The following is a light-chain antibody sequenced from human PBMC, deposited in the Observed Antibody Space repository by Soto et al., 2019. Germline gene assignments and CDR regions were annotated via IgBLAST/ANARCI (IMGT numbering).Light chain of an antibody. CDR2: GAS. J-gene: IGKJ4*01. Sequence: EIVLMQSPGTLSLSPGERATLSCRASQTVNNNYLAWYQQKPGQAPRLLIDGASSRATGIPDRFSGSGSGTDFTLTISRREPEDFAVYYCQQYGTSPPLTFGGGTKVEIK. CDR1: QTVNNNY. CDR3: QQYGTSPPLT. V-gene: IGKV3-20*01.